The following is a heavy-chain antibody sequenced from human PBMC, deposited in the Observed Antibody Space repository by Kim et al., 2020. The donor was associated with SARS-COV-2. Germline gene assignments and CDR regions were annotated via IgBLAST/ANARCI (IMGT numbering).Heavy chain of an antibody. D-gene: IGHD3-16*01. Sequence: SSISTIYYADPVKGRLTISRENAKNSLYLQMNSLRAEDTAVYYCAVGGGDYWGQGTLVTVSS. V-gene: IGHV3-48*01. CDR2: SSISTI. J-gene: IGHJ4*02. CDR3: AVGGGDY.